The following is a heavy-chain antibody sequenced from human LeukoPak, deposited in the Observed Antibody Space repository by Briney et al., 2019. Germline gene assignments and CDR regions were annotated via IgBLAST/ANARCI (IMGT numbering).Heavy chain of an antibody. CDR1: GGTFSSYA. D-gene: IGHD3-22*01. Sequence: GSSVTVSCKASGGTFSSYAISWVRQAPGQGLEWMGGIIPIFGTANYAQKFQGRVTITADKSTSTAYMELSSLRSEDTAVYYCARAGGGMYYYDSSGYYLWGQGTLVTVSS. J-gene: IGHJ4*02. CDR2: IIPIFGTA. CDR3: ARAGGGMYYYDSSGYYL. V-gene: IGHV1-69*06.